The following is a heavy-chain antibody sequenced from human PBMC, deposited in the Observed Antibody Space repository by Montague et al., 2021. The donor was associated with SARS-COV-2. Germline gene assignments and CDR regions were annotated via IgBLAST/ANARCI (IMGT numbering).Heavy chain of an antibody. CDR2: VYYSGST. J-gene: IGHJ5*02. V-gene: IGHV4-39*01. D-gene: IGHD3-16*02. CDR1: GDSIRSSGYY. Sequence: SETLSLTCSVSGDSIRSSGYYWGWIRQPPGKGLEWIGTVYYSGSTNYNPSLKSRVTMPVDTSKNQFSLELRPVTAADTAVYYCARLGFVELWLNLGWFDPWGQGTLVTVS. CDR3: ARLGFVELWLNLGWFDP.